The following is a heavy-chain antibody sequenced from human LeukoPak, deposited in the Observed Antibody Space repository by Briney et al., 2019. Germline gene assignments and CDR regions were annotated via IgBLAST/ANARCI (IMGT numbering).Heavy chain of an antibody. CDR1: GFTFSSYA. CDR2: ISSNGGST. V-gene: IGHV3-64*01. CDR3: ARDLIAAENY. Sequence: GGSLRLSCAASGFTFSSYAMHWVRQAPGKGLEYVSAISSNGGSTCYANSVKGRFTISRDNSKNTLYLQMGSLRAEDMAVYYCARDLIAAENYWGQGTLVTVSS. J-gene: IGHJ4*02. D-gene: IGHD6-25*01.